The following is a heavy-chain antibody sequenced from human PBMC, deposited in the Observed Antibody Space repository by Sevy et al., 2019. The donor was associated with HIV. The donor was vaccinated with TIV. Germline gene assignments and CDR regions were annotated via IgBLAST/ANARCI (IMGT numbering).Heavy chain of an antibody. V-gene: IGHV4-59*01. CDR3: ATGVAAADNWFDP. D-gene: IGHD6-13*01. J-gene: IGHJ5*02. CDR1: GGFISSYY. CDR2: IYYSGNT. Sequence: SETLSLTCTVPGGFISSYYWNWIRQPPGKGLEWIGYIYYSGNTNYNPSLKSRVTISLDMSKNQFSLKLSSVTAADTAVYYCATGVAAADNWFDPWGQGTLVTVSS.